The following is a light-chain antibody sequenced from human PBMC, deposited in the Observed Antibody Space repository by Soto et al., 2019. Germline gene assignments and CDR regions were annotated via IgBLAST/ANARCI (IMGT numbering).Light chain of an antibody. Sequence: DIQLTQSPSFLSASVGDSVTITCRVSQGISSYLAWYQQKPRKAPEVLIFGASTLQSGVPSRFSGSGSGTEFSLTITSLQPEDFATYYCQQLFDSPITFGQGTRLEIK. J-gene: IGKJ5*01. V-gene: IGKV1-9*01. CDR1: QGISSY. CDR2: GAS. CDR3: QQLFDSPIT.